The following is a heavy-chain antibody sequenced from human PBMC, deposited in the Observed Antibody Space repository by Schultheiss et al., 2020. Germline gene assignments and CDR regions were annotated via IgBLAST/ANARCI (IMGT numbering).Heavy chain of an antibody. V-gene: IGHV3-53*01. J-gene: IGHJ4*02. Sequence: ETLSLTCTVSGGSISSGGYYWSWIRQHPGKGLEWVSVIYSGGSTYYADSVKGRFTISRDNSKNTLYLQMNSLRAEDTAVYYCARDRYCSSTSGPFDYWGQGTLGTVSS. CDR3: ARDRYCSSTSGPFDY. CDR2: IYSGGST. D-gene: IGHD2-2*01. CDR1: GGSISSGGYY.